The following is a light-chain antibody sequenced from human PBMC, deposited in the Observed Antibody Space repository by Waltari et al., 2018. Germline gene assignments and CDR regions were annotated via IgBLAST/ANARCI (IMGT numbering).Light chain of an antibody. CDR1: QGINRE. CDR3: QQDYTTPLT. V-gene: IGKV1-27*01. J-gene: IGKJ4*01. Sequence: DIHITQSPSSLSASVGDRIIVTFRASQGINRELSWYQQKPGKAPTLPLYAASTLETGVSARFSGRGSGTDFTLTISSLQPEDVATYYCQQDYTTPLTFGGGTKVEI. CDR2: AAS.